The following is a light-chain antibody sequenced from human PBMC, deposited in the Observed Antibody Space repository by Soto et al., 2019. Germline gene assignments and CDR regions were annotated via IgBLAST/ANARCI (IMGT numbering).Light chain of an antibody. J-gene: IGLJ3*02. CDR1: NSDIGGNNY. CDR2: EVT. CDR3: GSRTADNHLVV. Sequence: QSALTQPPSASGSPGQSVTISCTGTNSDIGGNNYVSWYQQHPDKAPKLMIYEVTQRPSGVPDRFSGSKSGNTASLTVSGLQAEDEADYYCGSRTADNHLVVFGGGTKLPVL. V-gene: IGLV2-8*01.